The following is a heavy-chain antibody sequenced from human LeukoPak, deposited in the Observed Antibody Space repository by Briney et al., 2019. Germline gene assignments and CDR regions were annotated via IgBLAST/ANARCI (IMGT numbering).Heavy chain of an antibody. D-gene: IGHD6-13*01. CDR1: GFTFSSYA. CDR3: AKVPGYSSIFDY. J-gene: IGHJ4*02. CDR2: ISSGGDGT. V-gene: IGHV3-23*01. Sequence: GGSLRLSCAASGFTFSSYAMSWVRQSPGKGLEWVSSISSGGDGTYYADSVKGRFTISRDNSKNTLYLQMNSLRAEDTAVYCCAKVPGYSSIFDYWGQGTLVTVSS.